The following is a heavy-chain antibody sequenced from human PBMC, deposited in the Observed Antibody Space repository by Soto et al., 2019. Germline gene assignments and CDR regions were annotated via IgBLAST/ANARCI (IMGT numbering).Heavy chain of an antibody. J-gene: IGHJ1*01. D-gene: IGHD6-13*01. CDR3: AKAHSSSWGEYFQH. V-gene: IGHV3-9*01. Sequence: GGSLRLSCAASGFTFDDYAMHWVRQAPGKGLEWVSGISWNSGSIGYADSVKGRFTISRDNAKNSLYLQMNSLRAEDTALYYCAKAHSSSWGEYFQHWGQGTLVTVSS. CDR2: ISWNSGSI. CDR1: GFTFDDYA.